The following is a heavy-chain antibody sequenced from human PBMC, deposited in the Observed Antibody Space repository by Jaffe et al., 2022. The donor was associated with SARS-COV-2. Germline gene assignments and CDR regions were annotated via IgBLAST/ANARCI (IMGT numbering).Heavy chain of an antibody. Sequence: QITLKESGPTLVKPTQTLTLTCSFSGFSLSTYGVGVGWIRQPPGKALEWLALIFWDDDERYSPGLKNRLTITKAASKNQVVLTLTNMDPADTATYYCVHRSAVMDEVFYFDYWGQGTLVTVSS. CDR1: GFSLSTYGVG. CDR3: VHRSAVMDEVFYFDY. V-gene: IGHV2-5*02. D-gene: IGHD2-8*01. CDR2: IFWDDDE. J-gene: IGHJ4*02.